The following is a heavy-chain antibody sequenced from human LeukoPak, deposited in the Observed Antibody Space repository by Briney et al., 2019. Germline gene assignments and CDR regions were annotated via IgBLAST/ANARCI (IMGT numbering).Heavy chain of an antibody. Sequence: GGSLRLSCAASGFTFSSYSMNWVRQAPGKGLEWVSSISSSSYIYYADSVKGRFTISRDNSKNSLYLQMISLRAEGTAVYYCARAPDIVVVVAAPDYWGQGTLVTVSS. CDR2: ISSSSYI. J-gene: IGHJ4*02. CDR1: GFTFSSYS. V-gene: IGHV3-21*01. D-gene: IGHD2-15*01. CDR3: ARAPDIVVVVAAPDY.